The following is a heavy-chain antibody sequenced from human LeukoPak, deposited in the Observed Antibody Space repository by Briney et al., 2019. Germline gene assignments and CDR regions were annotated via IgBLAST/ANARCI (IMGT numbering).Heavy chain of an antibody. J-gene: IGHJ5*02. Sequence: GGSLRLSCAASGFTLSSYSMNWVRQAPGKGLEWVSYISSSGSTIYYADSVKGRFTISRDNAKNSLYLQMNSLRAEDTAVYYCARALYYYDSSGYSNWFDPWGQGTLVTVSS. V-gene: IGHV3-48*04. CDR3: ARALYYYDSSGYSNWFDP. CDR1: GFTLSSYS. D-gene: IGHD3-22*01. CDR2: ISSSGSTI.